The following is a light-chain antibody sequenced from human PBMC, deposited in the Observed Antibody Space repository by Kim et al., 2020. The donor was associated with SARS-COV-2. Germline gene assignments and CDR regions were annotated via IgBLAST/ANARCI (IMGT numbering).Light chain of an antibody. Sequence: ASVGDRDTSTCRASQSISTNLNWYQPKSGKAPKLLIYAASSLKGGVPSRFSGSGSGTDFTLTISSLQPEDSATYYCQQSNSTPLTFGGGTKVDIK. CDR3: QQSNSTPLT. V-gene: IGKV1-39*01. J-gene: IGKJ4*01. CDR2: AAS. CDR1: QSISTN.